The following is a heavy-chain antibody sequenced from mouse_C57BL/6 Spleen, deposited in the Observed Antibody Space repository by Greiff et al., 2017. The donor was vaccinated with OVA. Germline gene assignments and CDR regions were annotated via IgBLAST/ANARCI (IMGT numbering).Heavy chain of an antibody. CDR3: ARRDWDDDFDD. J-gene: IGHJ2*01. CDR2: IYPGDGDT. V-gene: IGHV1-80*01. CDR1: GYAFSSYW. Sequence: QVQLKESGAELVKPGASVKISCKASGYAFSSYWMNWVKQRPGKGLEWIGQIYPGDGDTNYNGKFKGKATLTADKSSSTAYMQLSSLTSEDSAVYYCARRDWDDDFDDWGQGTTLTVSS. D-gene: IGHD4-1*01.